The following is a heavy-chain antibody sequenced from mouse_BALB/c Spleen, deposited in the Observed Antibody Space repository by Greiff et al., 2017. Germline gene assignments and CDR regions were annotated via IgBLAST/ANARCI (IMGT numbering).Heavy chain of an antibody. CDR2: INPSNGRT. V-gene: IGHV1S81*02. CDR3: ASLGDDDWYFDV. Sequence: QVQLQQSGAELVKPGASVKLSCKASGYTFTSYWMHWVKQRPGQGLEWIGEINPSNGRTNYNEKFKSKATLTVDKSSSTAYMQLSSLTSEDSAVYYCASLGDDDWYFDVWGAGTTVTVSS. J-gene: IGHJ1*01. D-gene: IGHD2-2*01. CDR1: GYTFTSYW.